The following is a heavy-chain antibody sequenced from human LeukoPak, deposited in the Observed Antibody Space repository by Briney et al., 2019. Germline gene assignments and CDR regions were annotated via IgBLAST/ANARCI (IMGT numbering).Heavy chain of an antibody. CDR3: ARGVGYCSGGSCHYYFDY. D-gene: IGHD2-15*01. V-gene: IGHV3-30-3*01. CDR1: GFTFSSYA. J-gene: IGHJ4*02. Sequence: GRSLRLSCAASGFTFSSYAMHRVRQAPGKGLEWVAVISYDGSNKYYADSVKGRFTISRDNSKNTLYLQMNSLRAEDTAVYYCARGVGYCSGGSCHYYFDYWGQGTLVTVSS. CDR2: ISYDGSNK.